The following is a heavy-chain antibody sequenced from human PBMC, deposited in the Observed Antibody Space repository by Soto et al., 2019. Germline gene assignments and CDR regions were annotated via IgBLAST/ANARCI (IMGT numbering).Heavy chain of an antibody. CDR1: GFTFGDHA. J-gene: IGHJ6*02. CDR2: LRGSGGIT. D-gene: IGHD3-10*01. Sequence: GGSLRLSCAASGFTFGDHAMSWGRQARGKGLEGGSGLRGSGGITYYEDSVKGRFTISRDNAKNTLYLQMNSLRAEDTAVYYCAKGLLILVRKVIIPPQYYYGMDVWGQGTTVTVSS. V-gene: IGHV3-23*01. CDR3: AKGLLILVRKVIIPPQYYYGMDV.